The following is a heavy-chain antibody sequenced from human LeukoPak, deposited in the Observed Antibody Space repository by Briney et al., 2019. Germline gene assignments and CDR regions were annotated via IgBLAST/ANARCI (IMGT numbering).Heavy chain of an antibody. Sequence: PSETLSLTCIVSGGSISSGSYYWSWIRQPAGGGLEWIGRIYTSGSTNYNPSLKSRVTISVDTSKNQFSLKLTSVTAADTAVYYCAREQWLEVDYWGQGTLVTVSS. CDR3: AREQWLEVDY. CDR1: GGSISSGSYY. V-gene: IGHV4-61*02. D-gene: IGHD6-19*01. J-gene: IGHJ4*02. CDR2: IYTSGST.